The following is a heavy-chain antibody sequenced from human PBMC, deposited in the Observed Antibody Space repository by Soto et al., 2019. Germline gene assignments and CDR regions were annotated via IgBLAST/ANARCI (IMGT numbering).Heavy chain of an antibody. CDR2: VYNSGRT. CDR3: ARYRREAVAGYTLDN. V-gene: IGHV4-59*01. J-gene: IGHJ4*02. D-gene: IGHD6-13*01. CDR1: GGSISSNY. Sequence: QVQLQESGPGLVKASETLSLTCTVSGGSISSNYWTWIRQPPGKGLELIGYVYNSGRTNYNPSLKSRVTISEDTSKSQFSVKVNSMTAADTAVYYCARYRREAVAGYTLDNWGQGILVTVSS.